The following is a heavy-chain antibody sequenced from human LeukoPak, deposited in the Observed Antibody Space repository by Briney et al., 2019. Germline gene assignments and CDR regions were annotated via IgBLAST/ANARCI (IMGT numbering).Heavy chain of an antibody. Sequence: GGSLRLSCAASGFTFSRYWMHWVRQAPGKWLVWVSRISSDGSSTTYADSVKGRFTISRDNAKNSLYLQMNSLRAEDTAVYYCARQRARKQQPDFDYWGQGTLVTVSS. CDR1: GFTFSRYW. CDR2: ISSDGSST. J-gene: IGHJ4*02. D-gene: IGHD6-13*01. CDR3: ARQRARKQQPDFDY. V-gene: IGHV3-74*01.